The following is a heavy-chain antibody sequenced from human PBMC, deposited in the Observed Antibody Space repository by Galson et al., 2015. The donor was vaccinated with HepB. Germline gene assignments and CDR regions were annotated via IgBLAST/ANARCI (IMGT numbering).Heavy chain of an antibody. V-gene: IGHV4-34*01. J-gene: IGHJ6*02. CDR3: ARGKGAISTMVRGVIIYYGMDV. D-gene: IGHD3-10*01. CDR1: GGSFSGYY. Sequence: SETLSLTCAVYGGSFSGYYWSWIRQPPGKGLEWIGEINHSGSTNYNPSLKSRVTISVDTSKNQFYLKLSSVTAADTAVYYCARGKGAISTMVRGVIIYYGMDVWGQGTTVTVSS. CDR2: INHSGST.